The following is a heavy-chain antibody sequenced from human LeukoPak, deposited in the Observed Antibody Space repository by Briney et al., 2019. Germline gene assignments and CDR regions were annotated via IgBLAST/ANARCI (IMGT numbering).Heavy chain of an antibody. CDR1: GFSLSTSGVG. J-gene: IGHJ3*02. V-gene: IGHV2-5*01. D-gene: IGHD3-3*01. Sequence: SGPTLVNPIQTLTLTCTFSGFSLSTSGVGVGWIRQPPGKALEWLALIYWNDDKRYSPSLKSRLTITKDTSKNQVVLTMTNMDPVDTATYYCAHTYYDFWSGYYDAFDIWGQGTMVTVSS. CDR3: AHTYYDFWSGYYDAFDI. CDR2: IYWNDDK.